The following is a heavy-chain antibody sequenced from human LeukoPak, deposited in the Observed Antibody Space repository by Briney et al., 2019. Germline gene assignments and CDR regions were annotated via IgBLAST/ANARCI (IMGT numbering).Heavy chain of an antibody. J-gene: IGHJ4*02. CDR1: GGSISSSSYY. CDR2: IYYSGST. Sequence: PSETLSLTCTVSGGSISSSSYYWGWIRQPPGKGLEWIGSIYYSGSTYYNPSLKSRVTISVDTSKNQFSLKLSSETAADTAVYYYARQRLVQWSFDYWGQGTLVTVSS. V-gene: IGHV4-39*01. CDR3: ARQRLVQWSFDY. D-gene: IGHD6-19*01.